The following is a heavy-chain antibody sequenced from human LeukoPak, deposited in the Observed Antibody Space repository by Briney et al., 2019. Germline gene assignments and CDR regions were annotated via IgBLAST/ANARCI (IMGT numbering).Heavy chain of an antibody. D-gene: IGHD2-8*01. J-gene: IGHJ6*02. CDR1: GYTFTSYG. CDR2: IGAYNGNT. Sequence: ASVKVSCKASGYTFTSYGISWVRQAPGQGLEWMGWIGAYNGNTNYAQKLQGRVTMTTDTSTSTAYMELRSLRSDDTAVYYCARGRGFCTNGVCADYYYGMDVWGQGTTVTVPS. V-gene: IGHV1-18*01. CDR3: ARGRGFCTNGVCADYYYGMDV.